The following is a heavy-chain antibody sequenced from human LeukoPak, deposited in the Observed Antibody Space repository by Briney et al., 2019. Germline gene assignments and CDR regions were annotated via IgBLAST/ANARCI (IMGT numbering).Heavy chain of an antibody. CDR3: ARGTLAGYFLGY. CDR2: VSDNGGDT. V-gene: IGHV3-23*01. J-gene: IGHJ4*02. CDR1: GFTFRTYA. Sequence: AGGSLRLSCTASGFTFRTYAMTWVRQAPGKGLEWVSDVSDNGGDTSYADSVKGRFSISRDNAKNTVYLQMDSLGAEDTAQYYCARGTLAGYFLGYWGQGTLVTVSS. D-gene: IGHD3-9*01.